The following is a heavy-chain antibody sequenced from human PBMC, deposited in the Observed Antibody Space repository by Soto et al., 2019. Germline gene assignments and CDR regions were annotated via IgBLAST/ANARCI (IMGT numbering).Heavy chain of an antibody. V-gene: IGHV1-3*01. J-gene: IGHJ5*02. CDR1: GYTFTSYA. D-gene: IGHD1-1*01. CDR2: INAGNGNT. Sequence: GASVKVSCKASGYTFTSYAMHWVRQAPGQRLEWMGWINAGNGNTKYSQKFQGRVTITRDTSASTAYMELSGLRSEDTAVYYCARVDWNLNWLDPWGQGTLVTVYS. CDR3: ARVDWNLNWLDP.